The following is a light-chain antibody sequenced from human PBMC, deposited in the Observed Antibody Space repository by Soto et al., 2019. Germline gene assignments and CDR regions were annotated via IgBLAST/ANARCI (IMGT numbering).Light chain of an antibody. Sequence: EIVLTQSPATLSLSPGERATLSCRASQSVSSYLAWYQQKPGQAPRLLIYDASNRATAIPARFSGSGSGTDFTLTISSLEPEDFAVYYCQQRSNWPLSTFGQGTKLEIK. V-gene: IGKV3-11*01. J-gene: IGKJ2*01. CDR2: DAS. CDR1: QSVSSY. CDR3: QQRSNWPLST.